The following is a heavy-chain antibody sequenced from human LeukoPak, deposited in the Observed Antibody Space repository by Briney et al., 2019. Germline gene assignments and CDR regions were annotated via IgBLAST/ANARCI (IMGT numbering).Heavy chain of an antibody. CDR2: INPSGGST. CDR3: AGLGAAAGITYFDY. Sequence: ASVKVSCKASGYTFTSYYMHWVRQAPGQGLEWMGIINPSGGSTSYAQKFQGRVTMTRDMSTSTAYMELSSLRSEDTAVYYCAGLGAAAGITYFDYWGQGTLVTVSS. J-gene: IGHJ4*02. D-gene: IGHD6-13*01. V-gene: IGHV1-46*01. CDR1: GYTFTSYY.